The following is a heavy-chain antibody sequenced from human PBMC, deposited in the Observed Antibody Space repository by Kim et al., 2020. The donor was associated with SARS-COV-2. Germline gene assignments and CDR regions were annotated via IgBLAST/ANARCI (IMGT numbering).Heavy chain of an antibody. J-gene: IGHJ4*02. Sequence: YADSVKGRFTIYRDNSKNTLYRQMNSLRAEDTAVYYCAREGIVGATTGFDYWGQGTLVTVSS. D-gene: IGHD1-26*01. CDR3: AREGIVGATTGFDY. V-gene: IGHV3-33*01.